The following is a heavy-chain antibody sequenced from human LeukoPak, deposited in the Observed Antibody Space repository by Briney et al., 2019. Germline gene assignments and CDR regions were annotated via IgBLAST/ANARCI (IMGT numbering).Heavy chain of an antibody. Sequence: PSETLSLTCAVYSGSFSGYYGSWIRQPPGKGLEWIGEINHSGSTNYNPSLKSRVSISVDTSKSQFSLKLSSVTAADTAVYYCASRRVPAAIDLPVWFDPWGQGTLVTVSS. CDR3: ASRRVPAAIDLPVWFDP. J-gene: IGHJ5*02. V-gene: IGHV4-34*01. D-gene: IGHD2-2*01. CDR2: INHSGST. CDR1: SGSFSGYY.